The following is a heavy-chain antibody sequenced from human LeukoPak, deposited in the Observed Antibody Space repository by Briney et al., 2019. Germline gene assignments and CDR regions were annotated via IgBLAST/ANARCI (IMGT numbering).Heavy chain of an antibody. CDR2: VYTNGNT. CDR3: ARVGRPFGYYYMDV. D-gene: IGHD3-3*01. V-gene: IGHV4-4*09. J-gene: IGHJ6*03. CDR1: GGSISSYY. Sequence: SETLSLTSTVFGGSISSYYWSWIRQPPGKGLEWIGYVYTNGNTNYNPSLKSRVTISIDTSKNQFTVKLSSVTAADTAVYYCARVGRPFGYYYMDVWGTGTTVTVSS.